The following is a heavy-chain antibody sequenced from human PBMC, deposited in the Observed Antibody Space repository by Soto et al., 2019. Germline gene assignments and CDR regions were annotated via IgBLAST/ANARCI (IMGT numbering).Heavy chain of an antibody. V-gene: IGHV1-69*13. J-gene: IGHJ6*02. Sequence: GASVKVSCKASGGTFSSYAISWVRQAPGQGLEWMGGIIPIFGTGNYAQKFQGRVTITADESTSTAYMELSSLRSEDSAVNYCARGRGIYYDSSGPIYYYGMDVWGQGTTVTVSS. CDR3: ARGRGIYYDSSGPIYYYGMDV. CDR1: GGTFSSYA. D-gene: IGHD3-22*01. CDR2: IIPIFGTG.